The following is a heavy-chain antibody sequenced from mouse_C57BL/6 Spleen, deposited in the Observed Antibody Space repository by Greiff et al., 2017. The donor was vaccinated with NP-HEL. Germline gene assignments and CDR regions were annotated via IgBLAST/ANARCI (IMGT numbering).Heavy chain of an antibody. CDR1: GYTFTSYG. CDR3: ARSGFTTVVARGFAY. D-gene: IGHD1-1*01. CDR2: IYPRSGNT. J-gene: IGHJ3*01. Sequence: VQLQQSGAELARPGASVKLSCKASGYTFTSYGISWVKQRTGQGLEWIGEIYPRSGNTYYNEKFKGKATLTADKSSSTAYMELRSLTSKDSAVYFCARSGFTTVVARGFAYWGKGTLVTVSA. V-gene: IGHV1-81*01.